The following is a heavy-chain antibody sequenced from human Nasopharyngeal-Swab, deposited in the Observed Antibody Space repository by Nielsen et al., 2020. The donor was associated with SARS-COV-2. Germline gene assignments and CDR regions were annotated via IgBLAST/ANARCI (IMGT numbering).Heavy chain of an antibody. V-gene: IGHV1-8*01. D-gene: IGHD2-2*01. Sequence: WVQQAPGQGLEWMGWMNPNSGNTGYAQKFQGRVTMTRNTSISTAYMELSSLRSEDTAVYYCARGVTGTVVVPAATDGGGGDDAFDIWGQGTMVTVSS. J-gene: IGHJ3*02. CDR3: ARGVTGTVVVPAATDGGGGDDAFDI. CDR2: MNPNSGNT.